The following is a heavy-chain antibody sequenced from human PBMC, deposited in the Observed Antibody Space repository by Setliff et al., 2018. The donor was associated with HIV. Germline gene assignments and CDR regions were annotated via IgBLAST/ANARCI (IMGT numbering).Heavy chain of an antibody. J-gene: IGHJ4*02. CDR1: GGSMSRFY. CDR3: ARAEGDAYNSLPYFDS. CDR2: VYSTGSI. D-gene: IGHD1-1*01. V-gene: IGHV4-59*01. Sequence: PSETLSLTCTVSGGSMSRFYWTWIRQPPGKGLEWIGFVYSTGSINYSPSFRGRLTIPLDTSENQFSLHLTSVTAADTAVYYCARAEGDAYNSLPYFDSWGPGALVTVSS.